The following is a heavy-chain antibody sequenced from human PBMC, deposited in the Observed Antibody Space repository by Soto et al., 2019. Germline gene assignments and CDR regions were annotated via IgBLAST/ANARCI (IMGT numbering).Heavy chain of an antibody. CDR1: GFTFSRDW. CDR3: ARGPYVRGY. D-gene: IGHD3-16*01. V-gene: IGHV3-74*01. J-gene: IGHJ4*03. CDR2: INSDGSST. Sequence: EVQLVESGGDLVQPGGSLRLSCAASGFTFSRDWMHWVRQAPGKGLVWVSRINSDGSSTSYADSVKGRFTISRDNAKNALDVQMNSLRAEDTAVSCCARGPYVRGYWGRGPLVTVSS.